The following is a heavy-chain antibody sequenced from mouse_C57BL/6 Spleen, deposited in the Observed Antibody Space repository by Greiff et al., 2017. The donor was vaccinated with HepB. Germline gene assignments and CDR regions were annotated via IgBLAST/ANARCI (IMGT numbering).Heavy chain of an antibody. CDR2: IDPETGGT. J-gene: IGHJ3*01. CDR1: GYTFTDYE. V-gene: IGHV1-15*01. Sequence: VQLQQSGAELVRPGASVTLSCKASGYTFTDYEMHWVKQTPVHGLEWIGAIDPETGGTAYNQKFKGKAILTADKSSSTAYMELRSLTSEDSAVYYCTRYPPFAYWGQGTLVTVSA. CDR3: TRYPPFAY.